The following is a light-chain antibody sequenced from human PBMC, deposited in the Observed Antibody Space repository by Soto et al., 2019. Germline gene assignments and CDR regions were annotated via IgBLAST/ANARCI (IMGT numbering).Light chain of an antibody. Sequence: QSVLPQPASVSGSPGQSITISCTGTSSDVGGYNYVSWYQQHPGKAAKLMIYDVSNRPSGVSNRFSGSKSGNTASLTISGVQAVDDAVYYCSSYASSSTRVFGSGTKVTVL. CDR3: SSYASSSTRV. J-gene: IGLJ1*01. V-gene: IGLV2-14*01. CDR2: DVS. CDR1: SSDVGGYNY.